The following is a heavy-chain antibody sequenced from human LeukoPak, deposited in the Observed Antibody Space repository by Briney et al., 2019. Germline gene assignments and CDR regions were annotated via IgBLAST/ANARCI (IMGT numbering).Heavy chain of an antibody. V-gene: IGHV4-59*08. CDR2: IYYSGST. D-gene: IGHD6-19*01. CDR3: ARRESSGFFDY. J-gene: IGHJ4*02. Sequence: SETLSLTCTVSGGSISSYYWSWIRQPPGKGLEWIGYIYYSGSTSYNPSLNSRVTISLDTSRNQFSLNLSSVTAADTAVYYCARRESSGFFDYWGQGTLVTVSS. CDR1: GGSISSYY.